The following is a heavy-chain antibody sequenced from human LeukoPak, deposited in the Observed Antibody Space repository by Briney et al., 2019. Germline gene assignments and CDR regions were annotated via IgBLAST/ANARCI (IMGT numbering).Heavy chain of an antibody. CDR3: AKTPDYCTNGVCYTLHYFDY. CDR2: ISGGGDST. Sequence: GESLRLSCAASGFTFSNYAMTWVRQAQGKGLEWVSTISGGGDSTYYADSVRGRFTISRDDSKSTLYLQMNSLRAEDTAVYYCAKTPDYCTNGVCYTLHYFDYWGQGTLVTVSS. CDR1: GFTFSNYA. D-gene: IGHD2-8*01. J-gene: IGHJ4*02. V-gene: IGHV3-23*01.